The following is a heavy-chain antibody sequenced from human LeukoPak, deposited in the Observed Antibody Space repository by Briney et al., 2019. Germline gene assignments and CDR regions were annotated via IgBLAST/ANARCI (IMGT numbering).Heavy chain of an antibody. CDR1: GFIFRSFA. CDR3: TKDQEVATIGGCFDS. CDR2: ISGNGRDT. D-gene: IGHD5-24*01. Sequence: GGSLRLSCEGSGFIFRSFAMNWVRQVPGKGLEWVSSISGNGRDTYYADSVKGRFTISRDSPKNTLYLQMNSLLTDDTAVYYCTKDQEVATIGGCFDSWGQGALVTVSS. J-gene: IGHJ4*03. V-gene: IGHV3-23*01.